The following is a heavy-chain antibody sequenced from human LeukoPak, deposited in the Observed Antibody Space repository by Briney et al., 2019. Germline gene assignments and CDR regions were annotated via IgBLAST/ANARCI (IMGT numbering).Heavy chain of an antibody. J-gene: IGHJ4*02. CDR1: GYSISSGYY. D-gene: IGHD6-13*01. CDR3: AREPDDSIAAAGTGYYFDY. V-gene: IGHV4-38-2*02. CDR2: IYHSGST. Sequence: SETLSLTCTVSGYSISSGYYWGWIRQPPGKGLEWIGSIYHSGSTYYNPSLKSRVTISVDTSKNQFSLKLSSVTAADTAVYYCAREPDDSIAAAGTGYYFDYWGQGTLVTVSS.